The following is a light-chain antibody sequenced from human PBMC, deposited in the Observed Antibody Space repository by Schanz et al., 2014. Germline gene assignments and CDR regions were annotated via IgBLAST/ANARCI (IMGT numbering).Light chain of an antibody. J-gene: IGKJ3*01. V-gene: IGKV3-15*01. CDR3: QQHGHSIS. Sequence: EIVMTQSPATLSVSPGERATLSCRASQSVSSSLAWYQQKPGQAPRLLIYDASTRATGIPASFSGSGSGTDFTLTISRLEPEDFAVYYCQQHGHSISFGPGTKVDIK. CDR1: QSVSSS. CDR2: DAS.